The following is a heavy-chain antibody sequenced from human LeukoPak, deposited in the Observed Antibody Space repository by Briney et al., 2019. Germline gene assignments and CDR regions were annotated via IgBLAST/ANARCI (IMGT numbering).Heavy chain of an antibody. CDR1: GGPISSGSYY. V-gene: IGHV4-61*02. J-gene: IGHJ4*02. CDR2: IYASGST. CDR3: ARGMATINSDY. Sequence: SEILSLTCTVSGGPISSGSYYWSWIRQPAGKGLEWIGRIYASGSTNYNPSLKSRVTISVDTSKNQFSLKLNSVTAADTAVYYCARGMATINSDYWGQGTLVTVSS. D-gene: IGHD5-24*01.